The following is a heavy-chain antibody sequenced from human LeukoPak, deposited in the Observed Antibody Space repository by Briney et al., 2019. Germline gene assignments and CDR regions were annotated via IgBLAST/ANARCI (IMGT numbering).Heavy chain of an antibody. CDR1: GGSFSGYY. J-gene: IGHJ5*02. V-gene: IGHV4-34*01. Sequence: SETLSLTCAVYGGSFSGYYWSWIRQPPGKGLEWIGEINHSGSTNYNPSLKSRVTISVDTSKNQFSLKLSSVTAADTAVYYCARVYSSSWYVLPHWFDPWGQGTLVTVSS. CDR2: INHSGST. CDR3: ARVYSSSWYVLPHWFDP. D-gene: IGHD6-13*01.